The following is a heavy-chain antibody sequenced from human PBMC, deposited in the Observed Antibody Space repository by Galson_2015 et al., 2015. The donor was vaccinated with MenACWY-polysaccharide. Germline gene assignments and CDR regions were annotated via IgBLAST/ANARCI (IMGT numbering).Heavy chain of an antibody. D-gene: IGHD6-25*01. CDR2: ISGSGAST. V-gene: IGHV3-23*01. CDR1: GFTFNSYT. J-gene: IGHJ4*02. CDR3: ANPGLSTGRSSDVDY. Sequence: SLRLYCAASGFTFNSYTMSWVRQAPGKGLEWVSAISGSGASTYYADSVKGRFTISRDNSKSTLYLQMNSLGAEDTAVYYCANPGLSTGRSSDVDYWGQGTLVTVSS.